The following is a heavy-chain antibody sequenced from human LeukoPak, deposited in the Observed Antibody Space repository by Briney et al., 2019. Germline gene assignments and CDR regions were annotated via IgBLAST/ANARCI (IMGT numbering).Heavy chain of an antibody. J-gene: IGHJ4*02. CDR3: ANLDMATISLDY. CDR1: GGSFSAYY. D-gene: IGHD5-24*01. Sequence: SETLSLTCTVSGGSFSAYYWNWIRQPPGKGLEWIGYVYYSGRANYNPSLKSRVTISIDTSKNQFSLRLRSVTAADTAVYYCANLDMATISLDYWGQGTLVTVSS. V-gene: IGHV4-59*01. CDR2: VYYSGRA.